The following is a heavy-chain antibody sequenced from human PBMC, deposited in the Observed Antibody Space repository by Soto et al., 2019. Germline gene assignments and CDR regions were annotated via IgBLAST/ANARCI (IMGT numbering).Heavy chain of an antibody. CDR2: IYYGGST. J-gene: IGHJ4*02. CDR1: GGSISSGGYY. Sequence: PSETLSLTCTVSGGSISSGGYYWSWIRQHPGKGLEWIGYIYYGGSTYYNPSLKSRVTISVDTSKNQFSLKLSSVTAADTAVYYCARLVGATTIDYWGQGTLVTVSS. CDR3: ARLVGATTIDY. V-gene: IGHV4-31*03. D-gene: IGHD1-26*01.